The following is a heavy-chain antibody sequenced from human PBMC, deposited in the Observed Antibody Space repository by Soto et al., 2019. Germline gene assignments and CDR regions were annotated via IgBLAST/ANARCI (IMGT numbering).Heavy chain of an antibody. CDR3: ARGGISHWAYFYYMDV. V-gene: IGHV4-34*01. J-gene: IGHJ6*03. Sequence: SETLSLTCVVSGGSLSDYFWSWIRQPPGMALEWIGEINHLGSINYNPSLKSRVTMSVDTSKNQFSLTLDSVTAADTATYYCARGGISHWAYFYYMDVWDRGTTVTVSS. CDR2: INHLGSI. CDR1: GGSLSDYF. D-gene: IGHD2-21*01.